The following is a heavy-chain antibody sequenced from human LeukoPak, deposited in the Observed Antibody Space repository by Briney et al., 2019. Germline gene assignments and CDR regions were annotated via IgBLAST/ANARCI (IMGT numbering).Heavy chain of an antibody. CDR1: RFTFSSYA. Sequence: PGGSLRLSCAASRFTFSSYAMSWVRQAPGKGLEWVSAISGSGGSTYYADSVKGRFTISRDNSKNTLYLQMNSLRAEDTAVYYCAKDTCSSTSCDAFDIWGQGTMVTVSS. CDR2: ISGSGGST. V-gene: IGHV3-23*01. J-gene: IGHJ3*02. CDR3: AKDTCSSTSCDAFDI. D-gene: IGHD2-2*01.